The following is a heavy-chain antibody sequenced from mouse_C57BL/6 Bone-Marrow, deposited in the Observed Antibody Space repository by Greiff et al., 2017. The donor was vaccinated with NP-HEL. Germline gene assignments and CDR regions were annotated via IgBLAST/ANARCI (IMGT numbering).Heavy chain of an antibody. V-gene: IGHV1-78*01. D-gene: IGHD1-1*01. J-gene: IGHJ3*01. CDR2: IYPRDGST. Sequence: VQLQQSDAELVKPGASVKISCTASGYTFTDHTIHWMKQRPEQGLEWIGYIYPRDGSTKYNEKFKGKATLTADKSSSTAYMQLNSLTSEDSAVYFWARSELGYGRSDRVDDWGQGTLVTVAA. CDR1: GYTFTDHT. CDR3: ARSELGYGRSDRVDD.